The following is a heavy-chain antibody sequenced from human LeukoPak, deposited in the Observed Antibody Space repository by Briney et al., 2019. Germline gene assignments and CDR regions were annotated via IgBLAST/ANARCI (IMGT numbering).Heavy chain of an antibody. CDR3: ARENGDTPFDY. Sequence: SGTLSLTCAVSGGSISSSNWWSWVRQPPGKGLEWIGEIYHSGSTNYTPSLKSRATISVDKSKNQFSLKLSSVTAADTAVYYCARENGDTPFDYWGQGTLVTVSS. D-gene: IGHD4-17*01. J-gene: IGHJ4*02. CDR2: IYHSGST. CDR1: GGSISSSNW. V-gene: IGHV4-4*02.